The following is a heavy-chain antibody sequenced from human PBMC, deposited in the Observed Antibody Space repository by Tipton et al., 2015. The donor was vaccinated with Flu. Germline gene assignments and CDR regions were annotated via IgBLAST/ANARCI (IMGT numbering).Heavy chain of an antibody. CDR1: GYSINNTQF. D-gene: IGHD6-6*01. CDR2: IYHSGST. Sequence: TLSLTCAVSGYSINNTQFWGWIRQPPGKDLEWIGNIYHSGSTYSNPSLKSRVTISVDTSKNQISLKVISVTAADTAIYYCARYSSSSDFDYWGQGTLVSVSS. V-gene: IGHV4-38-2*01. J-gene: IGHJ4*02. CDR3: ARYSSSSDFDY.